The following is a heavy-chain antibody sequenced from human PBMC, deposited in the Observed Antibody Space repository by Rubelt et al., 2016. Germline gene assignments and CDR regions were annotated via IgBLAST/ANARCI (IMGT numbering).Heavy chain of an antibody. J-gene: IGHJ4*02. V-gene: IGHV4-39*07. CDR1: GASISSSSFY. D-gene: IGHD1-1*01. Sequence: QLQLQESGPGLVKPSETLSLTCTVSGASISSSSFYWALIRQPPGKGLEWFGSINHSGTTYYNPSRKSRVTISVATSRNQFSCRLSSVTAADTAVYDCARGFGTGRCVDYWGLGTLVTVSS. CDR2: INHSGTT. CDR3: ARGFGTGRCVDY.